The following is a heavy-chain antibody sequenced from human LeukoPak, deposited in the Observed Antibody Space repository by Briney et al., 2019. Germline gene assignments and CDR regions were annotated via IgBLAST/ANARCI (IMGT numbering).Heavy chain of an antibody. CDR2: IIPIFGTP. CDR1: GGTFRTYS. V-gene: IGHV1-69*05. Sequence: SVKVSCKAPGGTFRTYSVTWVRQAPGQGLEWMGGIIPIFGTPNYAQKFQGRVKVTTDDATGTAYMELSSLMSEDTAIYYCARVDRYHFYLDVWGKGTPVTVSS. CDR3: ARVDRYHFYLDV. J-gene: IGHJ6*03.